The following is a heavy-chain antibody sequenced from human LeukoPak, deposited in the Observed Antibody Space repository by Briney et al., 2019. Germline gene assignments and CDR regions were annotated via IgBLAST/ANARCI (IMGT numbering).Heavy chain of an antibody. V-gene: IGHV3-43*02. J-gene: IGHJ4*02. CDR2: ISGDGDDT. D-gene: IGHD4-17*01. Sequence: GGSLRLSCAASGFTFDDYAMHWVRQAPGKGLEWVSVISGDGDDTHYADSVKGRFTISRDNRKNSLYLQMNSLKTEDTAVYYCCRRYYGEHVLDYWGQGTLVTVSS. CDR1: GFTFDDYA. CDR3: CRRYYGEHVLDY.